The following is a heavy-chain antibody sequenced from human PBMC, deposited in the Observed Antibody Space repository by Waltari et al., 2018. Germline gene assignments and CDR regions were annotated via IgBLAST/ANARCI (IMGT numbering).Heavy chain of an antibody. V-gene: IGHV5-51*03. CDR2: IYPGDSGT. CDR3: ARAMSNYYDSSGYPPAEYFQH. CDR1: GYSFTSYW. D-gene: IGHD3-22*01. J-gene: IGHJ1*01. Sequence: EVQLVQSGAEVKKPGESLKISCKGSGYSFTSYWIGWVRQMPGKGLEWMGIIYPGDSGTRYSPSFQGQVTISADKSISTAYLQWSSLKASDTAMYYCARAMSNYYDSSGYPPAEYFQHWGQGTLVTVSS.